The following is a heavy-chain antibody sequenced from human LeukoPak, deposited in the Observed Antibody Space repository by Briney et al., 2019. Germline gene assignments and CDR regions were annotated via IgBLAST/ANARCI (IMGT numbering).Heavy chain of an antibody. Sequence: PSETLSLTCSVAGDSISSSSSYWGWIRQPPGKGLEWIGSIFYSGNTYYNPSLKSRVTMSVDTSNNQFSLKLSSVTAADTAVYYCARVGRSVARWFDYWGQGTLLTVSS. CDR3: ARVGRSVARWFDY. CDR2: IFYSGNT. J-gene: IGHJ4*02. D-gene: IGHD6-19*01. CDR1: GDSISSSSSY. V-gene: IGHV4-39*07.